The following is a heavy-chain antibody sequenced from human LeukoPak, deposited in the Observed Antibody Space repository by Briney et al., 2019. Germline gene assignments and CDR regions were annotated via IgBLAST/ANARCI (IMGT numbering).Heavy chain of an antibody. CDR3: ARGDVVLSWFDP. Sequence: ASVKVSCKASGYTFTSYDINWVRQATGQGLEWMGWMNPNSGNTGYAQKFQGRVTMTRNTSISTAYMELSSLRSEDTAVYYCARGDVVLSWFDPWGQGTLVTVSS. CDR1: GYTFTSYD. CDR2: MNPNSGNT. D-gene: IGHD2-8*01. V-gene: IGHV1-8*01. J-gene: IGHJ5*02.